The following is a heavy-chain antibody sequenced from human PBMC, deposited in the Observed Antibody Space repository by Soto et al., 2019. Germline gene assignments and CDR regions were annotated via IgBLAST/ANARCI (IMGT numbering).Heavy chain of an antibody. D-gene: IGHD2-8*01. CDR2: IYYSGST. Sequence: SETLSLTCTVSGGSISSGGYYWSWIRQHPGKGLEWIGYIYYSGSTYYNPSLKSRVTISVDTSKNQFSLKLSSVTAADTAVYYCARESLNLADGVMHYYYGMDVWGQGTTVTV. V-gene: IGHV4-31*03. CDR3: ARESLNLADGVMHYYYGMDV. J-gene: IGHJ6*02. CDR1: GGSISSGGYY.